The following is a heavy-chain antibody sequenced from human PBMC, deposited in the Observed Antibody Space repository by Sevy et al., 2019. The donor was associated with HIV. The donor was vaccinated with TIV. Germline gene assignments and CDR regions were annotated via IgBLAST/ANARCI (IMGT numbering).Heavy chain of an antibody. V-gene: IGHV1-3*01. CDR1: GYTFTNYA. D-gene: IGHD3-22*01. Sequence: ASVKVSCKASGYTFTNYAMHWVRQAPGQRLEWMGWINAGNGNTKHSQKFQGRVTITRDTSASTAYMELSSLRSEDTAVYYCARGGGYSGGDYFDYWCQGTLVTVSS. CDR2: INAGNGNT. J-gene: IGHJ4*02. CDR3: ARGGGYSGGDYFDY.